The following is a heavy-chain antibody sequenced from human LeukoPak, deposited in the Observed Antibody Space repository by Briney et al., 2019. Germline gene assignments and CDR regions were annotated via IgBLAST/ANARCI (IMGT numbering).Heavy chain of an antibody. Sequence: GGSLRLSCAASGFTFDDYAMHWVRQAPGKGLEWVSGISWNSGSIGYADSVKGRFTISRDNAKNSPYLQMNSLRGDDTALYYCAKDRRNDFDYWGQGTLVTVSS. V-gene: IGHV3-9*01. CDR3: AKDRRNDFDY. D-gene: IGHD1-14*01. J-gene: IGHJ4*02. CDR2: ISWNSGSI. CDR1: GFTFDDYA.